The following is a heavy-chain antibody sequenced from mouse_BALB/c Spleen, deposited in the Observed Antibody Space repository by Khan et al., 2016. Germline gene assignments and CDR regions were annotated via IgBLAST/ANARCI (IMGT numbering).Heavy chain of an antibody. CDR2: IDPYDSET. V-gene: IGHV1-52*01. CDR1: GHPFTTYW. Sequence: QVRLQQSGAELVRPGASVKLSCKASGHPFTTYWMNWFKQRPEQGLEWIGRIDPYDSETHYDQKFKDKAILTVDKSSSTAFMQLSSLTSEDSAVYYCARGSKVFDDWGQGTTLTVSS. J-gene: IGHJ2*01. CDR3: ARGSKVFDD.